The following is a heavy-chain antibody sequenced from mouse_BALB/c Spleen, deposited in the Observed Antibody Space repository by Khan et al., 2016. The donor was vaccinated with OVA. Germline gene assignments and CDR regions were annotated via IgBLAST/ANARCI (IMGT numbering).Heavy chain of an antibody. Sequence: QVQLKQSGPGLVAPSQSLSITCTVSGFSLTDHGVSWIRQPPGKGLEWLGVIWGGGSTYYHSVLKSRLSISKDNSKSQVFLKMNSLQTDDTAMYYCAKQIWAPYYGMDYWGQGTSVTVSS. CDR2: IWGGGST. V-gene: IGHV2-6-5*01. CDR1: GFSLTDHG. CDR3: AKQIWAPYYGMDY. J-gene: IGHJ4*01. D-gene: IGHD1-1*02.